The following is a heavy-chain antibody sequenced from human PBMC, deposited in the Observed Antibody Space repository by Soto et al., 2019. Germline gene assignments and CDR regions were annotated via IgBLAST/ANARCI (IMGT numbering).Heavy chain of an antibody. J-gene: IGHJ6*02. Sequence: LQALSLSCVSPVERVSSTSGSWNWDRQSPSRGLEWLGRRYYRSRWYSYFAVSVRGRLAITAETSKNQFSLQLNSVTPEATAIYLCARSEEDSDCYFCGLDVWGQGTPVTVSS. D-gene: IGHD2-15*01. CDR1: VERVSSTSGS. V-gene: IGHV6-1*01. CDR3: ARSEEDSDCYFCGLDV. CDR2: RYYRSRWYS.